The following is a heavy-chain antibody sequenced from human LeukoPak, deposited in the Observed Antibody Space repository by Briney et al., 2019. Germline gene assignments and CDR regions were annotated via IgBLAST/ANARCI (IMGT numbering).Heavy chain of an antibody. CDR3: AKEVLLWFGELFRWFDP. CDR1: GFTFSSYA. Sequence: GGSLSLSCASSGFTFSSYAMSWVRHAPGKGLEWVSAISGSGGSTYYADSVKGRFTISRDNSKNTLYLQMNSLRAEDTAVYYCAKEVLLWFGELFRWFDPWGQGTLVTVS. D-gene: IGHD3-10*01. CDR2: ISGSGGST. J-gene: IGHJ5*02. V-gene: IGHV3-23*01.